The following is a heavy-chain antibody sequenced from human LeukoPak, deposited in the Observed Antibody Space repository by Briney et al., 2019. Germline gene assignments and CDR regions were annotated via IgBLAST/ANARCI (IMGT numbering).Heavy chain of an antibody. CDR3: ARGARVYYYDSSGYYPGAFDI. V-gene: IGHV4-59*02. J-gene: IGHJ3*02. CDR2: IYHTGST. CDR1: GGSVSDYY. Sequence: SETLSLTCTISGGSVSDYYWSWIRQSPGKGLEWIGYIYHTGSTSYSPSLKSRVTISADTSQNQFSLKLSSVTAADTAVYYCARGARVYYYDSSGYYPGAFDIWGQGTMVTVSS. D-gene: IGHD3-22*01.